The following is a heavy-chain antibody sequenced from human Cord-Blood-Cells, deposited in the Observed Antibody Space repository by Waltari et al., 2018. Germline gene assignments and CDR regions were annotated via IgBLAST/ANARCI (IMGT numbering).Heavy chain of an antibody. J-gene: IGHJ2*01. CDR1: GFTFSSYG. Sequence: QVQLVESGGGVVQPGRSLRLSCAASGFTFSSYGMHCVRPAPGKGLEWVAVISYDGSNKYYADSVKGRFTISRDNSKNTLYLQMNSLRAEDTAVYYCAHGGSGSHDWYFDLWGRGTLVTVSS. D-gene: IGHD3-10*01. CDR3: AHGGSGSHDWYFDL. CDR2: ISYDGSNK. V-gene: IGHV3-30*03.